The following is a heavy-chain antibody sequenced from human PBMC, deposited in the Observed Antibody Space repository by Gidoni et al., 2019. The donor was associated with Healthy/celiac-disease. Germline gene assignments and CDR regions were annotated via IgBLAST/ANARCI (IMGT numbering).Heavy chain of an antibody. J-gene: IGHJ4*02. Sequence: EVQLVESGGGLVKPGGSLRLSCAASGFTFSSYSMNWVRQAPGKGLEWVSSISSSSSYIYYADSVKGRFTISRDNAKNSLYLQMNSLRAEDTAVYYCARSVGTTVNPWYFDYWGQGTLVTVSS. CDR1: GFTFSSYS. CDR2: ISSSSSYI. CDR3: ARSVGTTVNPWYFDY. D-gene: IGHD4-17*01. V-gene: IGHV3-21*01.